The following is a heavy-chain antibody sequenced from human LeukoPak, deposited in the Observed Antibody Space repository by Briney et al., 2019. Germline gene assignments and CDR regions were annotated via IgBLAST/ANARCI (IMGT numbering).Heavy chain of an antibody. CDR3: ARESRDAFDI. J-gene: IGHJ3*02. V-gene: IGHV1-8*01. CDR2: MNPNSGNT. CDR1: RYTFTSYD. Sequence: GASVKVSCKASRYTFTSYDINWVRQATGQGLEWMGWMNPNSGNTGYAQKFQGRVTMTRDMSTSTVYMELSSLRSEDTAVYYCARESRDAFDIWGQGTMVTVSS.